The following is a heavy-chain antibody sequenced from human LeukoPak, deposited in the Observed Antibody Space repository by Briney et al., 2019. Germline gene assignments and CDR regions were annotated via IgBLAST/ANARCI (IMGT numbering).Heavy chain of an antibody. D-gene: IGHD3-10*01. Sequence: ASVKVSCKASGYTFTSYGINWVRQATGQGLEWMGWMDPNSGNTGYAQKFQGRVTMTRNTSISTAYMELSSLRSEDTAVYYCARTTSLTRITMVRGVDSGMDVWGQGTTVTVSS. CDR3: ARTTSLTRITMVRGVDSGMDV. CDR1: GYTFTSYG. CDR2: MDPNSGNT. V-gene: IGHV1-8*01. J-gene: IGHJ6*02.